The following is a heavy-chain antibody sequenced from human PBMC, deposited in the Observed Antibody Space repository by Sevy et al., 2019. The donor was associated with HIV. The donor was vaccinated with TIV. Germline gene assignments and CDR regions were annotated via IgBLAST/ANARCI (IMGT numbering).Heavy chain of an antibody. J-gene: IGHJ3*02. CDR3: AKEGSGSYYDRDAFDI. CDR2: ISGSGGST. Sequence: GGSLRLSCAASGFTFSSYAMSWVRQAPGKGLEWVSAISGSGGSTYYADSVKGRFTIPRDNSKNTLYLQMNSLRAEDTAVYYCAKEGSGSYYDRDAFDIWGQGTMVTVSS. CDR1: GFTFSSYA. V-gene: IGHV3-23*01. D-gene: IGHD1-26*01.